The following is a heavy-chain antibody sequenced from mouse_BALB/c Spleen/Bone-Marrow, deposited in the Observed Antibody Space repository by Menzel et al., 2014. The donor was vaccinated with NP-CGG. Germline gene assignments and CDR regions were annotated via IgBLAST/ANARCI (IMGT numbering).Heavy chain of an antibody. CDR2: IRNKANGYTT. J-gene: IGHJ2*01. Sequence: EVQLVESGGGLVQPGGSLRLSCATSGFTFTDYYMSWVRRPPGKALEWLGFIRNKANGYTTEYSASVKGRFTISRDNSQSILYLQMNTLRAEDSATYYCARDRVARATGYYFDYWGQGTTLTVSS. D-gene: IGHD3-1*01. CDR3: ARDRVARATGYYFDY. CDR1: GFTFTDYY. V-gene: IGHV7-3*02.